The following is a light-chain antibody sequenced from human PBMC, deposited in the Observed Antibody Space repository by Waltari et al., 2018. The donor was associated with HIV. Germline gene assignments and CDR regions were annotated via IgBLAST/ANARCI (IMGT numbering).Light chain of an antibody. J-gene: IGLJ2*01. V-gene: IGLV2-14*03. CDR3: SSYTSSGPRYVL. CDR2: NVN. CDR1: SGDVGGYNF. Sequence: QSALTQPASVSGSPGQSITISCPGTSGDVGGYNFVHWYQKHPGKAPKLIIYNVNSRPSGVSIRFSGSRSANTASLTISGLQAEDEADYFCSSYTSSGPRYVLFGGGTRLTVL.